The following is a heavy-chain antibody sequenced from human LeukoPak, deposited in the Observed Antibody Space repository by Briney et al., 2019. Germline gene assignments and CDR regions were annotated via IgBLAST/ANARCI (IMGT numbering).Heavy chain of an antibody. Sequence: ASVKVSCKTSGYTFTSYGMHWVRQAPGQGLEWMGWTNAGNGNTKYSQKFQGRVTITRDTSASTAYMELSSLRSEDTAVYYCARDFPVVVPATTGGWFDPWGQGTLVTVSS. CDR2: TNAGNGNT. CDR3: ARDFPVVVPATTGGWFDP. D-gene: IGHD2-2*01. CDR1: GYTFTSYG. V-gene: IGHV1-3*01. J-gene: IGHJ5*02.